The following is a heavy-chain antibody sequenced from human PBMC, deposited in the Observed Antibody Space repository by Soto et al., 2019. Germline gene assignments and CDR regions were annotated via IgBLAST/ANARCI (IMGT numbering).Heavy chain of an antibody. Sequence: QLQLQESGPGLVKPSETLSLTCTVSGGSISSSSYYWGWIRQPPGKGLEWIGSIYYSGSTYYNPSLKSRVTISVDTSKNQFSLKLSSVTAADTAVYYCARPGIAARRCYYYYYMDVWGKGTTVTVSS. D-gene: IGHD6-6*01. V-gene: IGHV4-39*01. J-gene: IGHJ6*03. CDR1: GGSISSSSYY. CDR2: IYYSGST. CDR3: ARPGIAARRCYYYYYMDV.